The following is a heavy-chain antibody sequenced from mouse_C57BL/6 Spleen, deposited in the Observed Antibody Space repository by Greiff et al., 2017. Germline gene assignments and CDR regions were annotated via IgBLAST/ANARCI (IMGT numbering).Heavy chain of an antibody. CDR2: IYPGDGDN. J-gene: IGHJ3*01. CDR1: GYAFSSYW. Sequence: VQLQQSRAELVKPGASVKLSCKASGYAFSSYWMHWVKQRPVKGLEWIGQIYPGDGDNTYNGKFKGKATLTADKSSSTAYMQLSSLTAEDSAVYFCARSGYYDGRSAYWGQGTLVTVSA. V-gene: IGHV1-80*01. CDR3: ARSGYYDGRSAY. D-gene: IGHD1-1*01.